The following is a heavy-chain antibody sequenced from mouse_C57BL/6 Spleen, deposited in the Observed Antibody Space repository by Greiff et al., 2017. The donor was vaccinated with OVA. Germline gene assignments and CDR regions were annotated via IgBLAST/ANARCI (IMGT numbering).Heavy chain of an antibody. D-gene: IGHD2-4*01. J-gene: IGHJ3*01. V-gene: IGHV1-18*01. CDR2: INPNNGGT. Sequence: EVKLQESGPELVKPGASVKIPCKASGYTFTDYNMDWVKQSHGKSLEWIGDINPNNGGTIYNQKFKGKATLTVDKSSSTAYMELRSLTSEDTAVYYCARTLIYYDYDVLAWFAYWGQGTLVTVSA. CDR1: GYTFTDYN. CDR3: ARTLIYYDYDVLAWFAY.